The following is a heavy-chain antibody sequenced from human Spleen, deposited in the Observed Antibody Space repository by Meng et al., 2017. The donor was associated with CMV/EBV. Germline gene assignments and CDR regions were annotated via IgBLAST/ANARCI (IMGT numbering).Heavy chain of an antibody. V-gene: IGHV4-30-4*08. J-gene: IGHJ1*01. D-gene: IGHD3-22*01. CDR1: GGSISSGDYY. CDR3: ARDRDYYDSSGYYSGYFQH. Sequence: VQLQGSGPGLGNPSQTLPLTCTVSGGSISSGDYYWSWIRQPPGKGLEWIGYIYYSGSTYYNPSLKSRVTISVDTSKNQFSLKLSSVTAADTAVYYCARDRDYYDSSGYYSGYFQHWGQGTLVTVSS. CDR2: IYYSGST.